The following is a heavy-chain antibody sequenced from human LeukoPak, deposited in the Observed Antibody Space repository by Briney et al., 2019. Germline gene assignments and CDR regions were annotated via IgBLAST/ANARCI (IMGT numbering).Heavy chain of an antibody. J-gene: IGHJ5*02. CDR2: IYYSGST. CDR3: ARHAGRTYSSHWFDP. V-gene: IGHV4-39*01. CDR1: GGSISSSSYY. D-gene: IGHD5-18*01. Sequence: SETLSLTCTVSGGSISSSSYYWGWIRQPPGKGLEGIGSIYYSGSTYYNPSLKSRVTISVDTSKNQFSLKLSSVTAADTAVYYCARHAGRTYSSHWFDPWGQGTLVTVSS.